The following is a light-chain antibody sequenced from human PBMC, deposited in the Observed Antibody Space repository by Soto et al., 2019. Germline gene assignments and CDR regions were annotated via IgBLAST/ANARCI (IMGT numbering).Light chain of an antibody. V-gene: IGKV1-39*01. CDR2: AAS. Sequence: DIQMTQSPSSLSASVGDRVTITCRASQSINKYLNWYLQRPGKAPKLLIYAASSLRSGVPSRFSGRGSGTDFTLTINSLQPEDFATYYCQQSSNTPWTFGRGTKVDIK. J-gene: IGKJ1*01. CDR1: QSINKY. CDR3: QQSSNTPWT.